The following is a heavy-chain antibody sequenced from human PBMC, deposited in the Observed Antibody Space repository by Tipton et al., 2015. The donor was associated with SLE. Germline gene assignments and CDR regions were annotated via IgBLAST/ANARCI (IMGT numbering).Heavy chain of an antibody. V-gene: IGHV4-38-2*02. CDR3: ARVFITGTSRGWVDI. Sequence: TLSLTCTVSGYSISSGYYWGWIRQPPGKGLEWIGSIYSRGNKFYNPTLMSRVTILLDTSKNQFSLSLSSVNAADTAVYYCARVFITGTSRGWVDIWGQGTMVTVSS. J-gene: IGHJ3*02. CDR2: IYSRGNK. CDR1: GYSISSGYY. D-gene: IGHD1-7*01.